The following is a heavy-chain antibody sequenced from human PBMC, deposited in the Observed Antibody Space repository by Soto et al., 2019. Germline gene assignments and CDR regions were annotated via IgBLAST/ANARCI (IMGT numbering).Heavy chain of an antibody. Sequence: GGSLRLSCAASGFTFSSYAMSWVRQAPGKGLEWVSAISGSGGSTYYADSVKGRFTISRDNSKNTLYLQMNSLRAEDTAVYYCAKIGGEKDYSDSSGYYQRGPFDYWGQGTLVTVSS. V-gene: IGHV3-23*01. J-gene: IGHJ4*02. CDR2: ISGSGGST. CDR1: GFTFSSYA. CDR3: AKIGGEKDYSDSSGYYQRGPFDY. D-gene: IGHD3-22*01.